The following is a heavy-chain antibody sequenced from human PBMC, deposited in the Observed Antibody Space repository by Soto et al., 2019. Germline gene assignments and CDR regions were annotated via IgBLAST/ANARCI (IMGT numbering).Heavy chain of an antibody. Sequence: QVQLVESGGGVVQPGRSLRLSCAASGFTFSSYAMHWVRQAPGKGLEWVAVISYDGSNKYYADSVKGRFTISRDNSKKTLYLQMNGLGAEDTAVYYWASNGKEAHYGMDVWGQGTTVTVSS. CDR3: ASNGKEAHYGMDV. D-gene: IGHD4-17*01. V-gene: IGHV3-30-3*01. J-gene: IGHJ6*02. CDR1: GFTFSSYA. CDR2: ISYDGSNK.